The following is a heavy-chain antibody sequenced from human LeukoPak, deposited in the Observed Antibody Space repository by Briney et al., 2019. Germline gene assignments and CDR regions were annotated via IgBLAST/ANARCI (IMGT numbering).Heavy chain of an antibody. J-gene: IGHJ4*02. CDR2: INSDGSST. CDR1: GFTFSSYW. Sequence: GGSLRLSCAASGFTFSSYWMHWVRQAPGKGLVWVSRINSDGSSTSYADSVKGRFTISRDNAKNTLYLQMNSLRAEDTAVYYRASGQWLRSFDYWGQGTLVTVSS. D-gene: IGHD5-12*01. CDR3: ASGQWLRSFDY. V-gene: IGHV3-74*01.